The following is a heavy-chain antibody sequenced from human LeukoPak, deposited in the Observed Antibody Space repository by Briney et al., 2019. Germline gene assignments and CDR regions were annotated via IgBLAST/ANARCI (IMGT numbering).Heavy chain of an antibody. V-gene: IGHV4-34*01. D-gene: IGHD3-10*01. Sequence: SETLSLTCAVYGGSFSGYYWSWLRQPPGKGLEWIGEINHSGSTNYNPSLKSRVTISVDTSKNQFSLKLSSVTAADTAVYYCARGPILTRRITMVRGVNNWFDPWGQGTLVTVSS. CDR2: INHSGST. CDR1: GGSFSGYY. CDR3: ARGPILTRRITMVRGVNNWFDP. J-gene: IGHJ5*02.